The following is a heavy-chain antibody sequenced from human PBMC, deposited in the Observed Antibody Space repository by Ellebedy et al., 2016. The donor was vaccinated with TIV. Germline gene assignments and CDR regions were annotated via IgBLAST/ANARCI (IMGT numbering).Heavy chain of an antibody. J-gene: IGHJ5*02. Sequence: GESLKISCAAYGFRISDYSMNWVRQAPGKGPEWIAHINPEGPIAYADSVRGRFTISGDNGRNLLFLQMNNLRHDDTAIYYCARDIWSGNLRYWFDPWGQGTRVFVSS. CDR3: ARDIWSGNLRYWFDP. D-gene: IGHD3-10*01. CDR2: INPEGPI. V-gene: IGHV3-69-1*02. CDR1: GFRISDYS.